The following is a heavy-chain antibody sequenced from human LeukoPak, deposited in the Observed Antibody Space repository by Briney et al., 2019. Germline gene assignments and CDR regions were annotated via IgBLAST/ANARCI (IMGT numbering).Heavy chain of an antibody. CDR2: INPNSGGT. CDR3: AKVRGGQTFSLYYFDY. J-gene: IGHJ4*02. V-gene: IGHV1-2*06. CDR1: GYTFTGYY. Sequence: ASVKVSCKASGYTFTGYYMRWVRQAPGQGLEWMGRINPNSGGTNYAQKFQGRVTMTRDTSISTAYMELSRLRSDDTAVYYCAKVRGGQTFSLYYFDYWGQGTLVTVSS. D-gene: IGHD3-10*01.